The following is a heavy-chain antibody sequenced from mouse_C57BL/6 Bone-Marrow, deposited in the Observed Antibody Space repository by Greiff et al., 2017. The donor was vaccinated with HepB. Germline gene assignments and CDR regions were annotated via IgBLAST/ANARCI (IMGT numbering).Heavy chain of an antibody. V-gene: IGHV3-6*01. D-gene: IGHD2-2*01. CDR3: AREGASGGYDKEYFDV. CDR2: ISYDGSN. Sequence: EVQLQESGPGLVKPSQSLSLTCSVTGYSITSGYYWNWIRQFPGNKLEWMGYISYDGSNNYNPSLKNRISITRDTSKNQFFLKLNSVTTEDTATYYCAREGASGGYDKEYFDVWGTGTTVTVSS. J-gene: IGHJ1*03. CDR1: GYSITSGYY.